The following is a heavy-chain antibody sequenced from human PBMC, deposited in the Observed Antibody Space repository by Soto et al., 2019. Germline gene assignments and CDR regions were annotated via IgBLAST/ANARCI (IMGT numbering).Heavy chain of an antibody. CDR2: IYYSGST. V-gene: IGHV4-31*03. J-gene: IGHJ4*02. CDR1: GGSISSGGYY. CDR3: AREEDDYGDHAGIDY. Sequence: QVQLQESGPGLVKPSQTLSLTCTVSGGSISSGGYYWSWIRQHPGKGLEWIGYIYYSGSTYYNPSLKSRVTISVDTSKNQFCLKLSSVTAADTAVYYCAREEDDYGDHAGIDYWGQGTLVTVSS. D-gene: IGHD4-17*01.